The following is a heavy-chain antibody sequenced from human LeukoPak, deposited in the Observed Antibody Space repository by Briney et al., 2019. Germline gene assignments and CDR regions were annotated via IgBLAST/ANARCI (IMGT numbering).Heavy chain of an antibody. CDR2: IYYSVIS. CDR1: GGSISSYY. J-gene: IGHJ4*02. D-gene: IGHD3-10*01. V-gene: IGHV4-59*01. CDR3: ARASGGDGSGSL. Sequence: SETLSLTCTVSGGSISSYYWSWIRQPPGKGLEWIGYIYYSVISDYNPSLRSRVTMSVDMSTNQISLKLSSVTAADTAVYYCARASGGDGSGSLWGQGTLVTVSS.